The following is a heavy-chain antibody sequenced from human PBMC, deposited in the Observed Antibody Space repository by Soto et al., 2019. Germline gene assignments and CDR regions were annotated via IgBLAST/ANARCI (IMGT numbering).Heavy chain of an antibody. J-gene: IGHJ3*02. CDR1: GGSFSSNY. V-gene: IGHV4-34*01. D-gene: IGHD2-15*01. Sequence: PSDTLSLACAAYGGSFSSNYWTWIRQPPGKGQEWLGEINHSESTNYNPSLKSRVTISVDTSKNQFSLKLSSVTAADTAVYYSASFSSVVLQYCSGGSCYSDAFDIWGQGTMVTVSS. CDR2: INHSEST. CDR3: ASFSSVVLQYCSGGSCYSDAFDI.